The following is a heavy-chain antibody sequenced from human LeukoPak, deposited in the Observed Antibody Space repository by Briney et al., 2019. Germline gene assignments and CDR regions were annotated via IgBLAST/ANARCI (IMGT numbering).Heavy chain of an antibody. J-gene: IGHJ4*02. CDR2: ISYDGSNK. Sequence: GGSLRLSCAASGFTFSSYAMHWVRQAPGKGLEWVAVISYDGSNKYYADSVKGRFTISRDNSKNTLYLQMNSLRAEDTAVYYCASSGSYLLRAFDYWGQGTLVTVSS. CDR1: GFTFSSYA. V-gene: IGHV3-30-3*01. D-gene: IGHD1-26*01. CDR3: ASSGSYLLRAFDY.